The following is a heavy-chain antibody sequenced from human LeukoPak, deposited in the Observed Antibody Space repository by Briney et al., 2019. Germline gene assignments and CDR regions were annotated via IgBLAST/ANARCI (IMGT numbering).Heavy chain of an antibody. CDR3: ARPIAARRWFDP. Sequence: SGTLSPTCTVSGGSISSSSYYWGWIRQPPGKGLEWIGSIYYSGSTYYNPSLKSRVTISVDTSKNQFSLKLSSVTAADTAVYYCARPIAARRWFDPWGQGTLVTVSS. D-gene: IGHD6-6*01. CDR1: GGSISSSSYY. CDR2: IYYSGST. J-gene: IGHJ5*02. V-gene: IGHV4-39*01.